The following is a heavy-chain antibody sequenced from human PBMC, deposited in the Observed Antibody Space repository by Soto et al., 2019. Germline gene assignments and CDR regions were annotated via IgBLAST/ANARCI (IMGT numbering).Heavy chain of an antibody. Sequence: ASVKVSCKVSGYTLTELSMHWVRQAPGKGLEWMGGFDPEDGETIYAQKFQGRVTMTEDTSTDTAYMELSSLRSEDTAVYYCATGVKLYDQPLSAEYFQHWGQGTLVTVSS. CDR2: FDPEDGET. CDR1: GYTLTELS. CDR3: ATGVKLYDQPLSAEYFQH. D-gene: IGHD2-2*01. J-gene: IGHJ1*01. V-gene: IGHV1-24*01.